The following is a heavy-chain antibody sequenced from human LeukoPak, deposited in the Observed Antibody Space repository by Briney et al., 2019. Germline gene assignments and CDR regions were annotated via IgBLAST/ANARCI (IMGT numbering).Heavy chain of an antibody. Sequence: ASVKVSCKASGYTFTRYYMHWVRQAPGQGLEWMGWINPNSGGTNYAQKFQGRVTMTRDTSISTAYMELSRLTSDDTAVYYCAGVEMATITMGFDYWGQGTLVTVSS. D-gene: IGHD5-24*01. CDR3: AGVEMATITMGFDY. CDR2: INPNSGGT. J-gene: IGHJ4*02. CDR1: GYTFTRYY. V-gene: IGHV1-2*02.